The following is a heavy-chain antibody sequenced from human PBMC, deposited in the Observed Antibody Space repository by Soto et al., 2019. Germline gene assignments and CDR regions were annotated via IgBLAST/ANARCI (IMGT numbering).Heavy chain of an antibody. J-gene: IGHJ6*02. D-gene: IGHD2-2*02. CDR1: GFTFTSSA. CDR2: IVVGSGNT. CDR3: AADHGDLYSGYYYSSGMDV. V-gene: IGHV1-58*01. Sequence: QMQLVQSGPEVKKPGTSVKVSCKASGFTFTSSAVQWVRQARGQRLEWIGWIVVGSGNTNYAQKFQERVTITRDMXXRXSXXERSSLRSEVTAVYYCAADHGDLYSGYYYSSGMDVWGHGTTVTVSS.